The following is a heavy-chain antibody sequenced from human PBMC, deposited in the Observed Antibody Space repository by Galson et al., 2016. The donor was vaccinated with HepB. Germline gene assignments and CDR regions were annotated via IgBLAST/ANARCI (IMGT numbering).Heavy chain of an antibody. CDR1: GDSISSTNW. CDR2: IYHSGST. V-gene: IGHV4-4*02. CDR3: SRAAPTTNWFDP. Sequence: SETLSLTCTVSGDSISSTNWWSWVRQPPGKGLEWIGEIYHSGSTNYNPSLKSRVTMSVDKSTNQFSLRLSSVTAADTAVYYRSRAAPTTNWFDPWGQGTLVTVSS. D-gene: IGHD1-26*01. J-gene: IGHJ5*02.